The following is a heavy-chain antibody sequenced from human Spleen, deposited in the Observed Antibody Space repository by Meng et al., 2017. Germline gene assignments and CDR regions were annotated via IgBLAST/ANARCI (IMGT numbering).Heavy chain of an antibody. CDR2: ISDDGSNT. CDR1: TLSDYT. Sequence: TLSDYTMYWVRQGPGKGLECVAVISDDGSNTYYADSVRGRFTMSRDNSKNTLYLQMNSLRTQDTAVYYCARVDGYSSSTGWGSFDPWGQGTLVTVSS. J-gene: IGHJ5*02. V-gene: IGHV3-30-3*01. CDR3: ARVDGYSSSTGWGSFDP. D-gene: IGHD5-18*01.